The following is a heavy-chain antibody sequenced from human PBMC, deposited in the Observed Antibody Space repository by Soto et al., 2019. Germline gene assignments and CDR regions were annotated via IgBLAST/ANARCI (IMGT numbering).Heavy chain of an antibody. V-gene: IGHV4-34*01. Sequence: SETLSLTCAVYGGSFSGYYWSWIRQPPGKGLEWIGEINHSGSTNYNPSLKSRVTISVDTSKNQFSLKLSSVTAADTAVYYCARARYSGSYFSSWFDPWGQGTLVTV. CDR3: ARARYSGSYFSSWFDP. CDR2: INHSGST. CDR1: GGSFSGYY. D-gene: IGHD1-26*01. J-gene: IGHJ5*02.